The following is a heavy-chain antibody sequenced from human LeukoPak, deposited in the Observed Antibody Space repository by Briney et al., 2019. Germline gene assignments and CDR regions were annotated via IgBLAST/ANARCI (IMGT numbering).Heavy chain of an antibody. D-gene: IGHD2-15*01. CDR3: AREGSYCSGGSCYILSPRYYFDY. V-gene: IGHV3-20*03. CDR2: INWNGGST. CDR1: RFTSDDYG. J-gene: IGHJ4*02. Sequence: TLRPSSAASRFTSDDYGISGVRQAPRKGLGWVSGINWNGGSTGYADSVKGRFTISRDNAKNSLYLQMNSLRAEDTALYYCAREGSYCSGGSCYILSPRYYFDYWGQGTLVTVSS.